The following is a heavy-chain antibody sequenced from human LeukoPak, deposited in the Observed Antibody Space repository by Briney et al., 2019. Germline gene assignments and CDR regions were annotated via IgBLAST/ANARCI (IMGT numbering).Heavy chain of an antibody. CDR3: AKDDYGDYVRWFDP. CDR1: GFTFSSYA. D-gene: IGHD4-17*01. J-gene: IGHJ5*02. Sequence: GGSLRLSCAASGFTFSSYAMSWVRQAPGKGLEWVSAISGSGGSTYYADSVKGRFTISRDNSKNTLDLQMNSLRAEDTAVYYCAKDDYGDYVRWFDPWGQGTLVTVSS. CDR2: ISGSGGST. V-gene: IGHV3-23*01.